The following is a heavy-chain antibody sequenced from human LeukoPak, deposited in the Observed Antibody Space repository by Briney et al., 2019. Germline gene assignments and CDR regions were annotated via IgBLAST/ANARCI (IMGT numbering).Heavy chain of an antibody. CDR3: ARDTRSRGTMVRGAIADAFDI. CDR1: GYTFTSYY. V-gene: IGHV1-46*01. Sequence: ASVKVSCKASGYTFTSYYMHWVRQAPGQGLEWMGIINPSGGSTSYAQKFQGRVTMTRDMSTSTVYMELSSLRSEDTAVYYCARDTRSRGTMVRGAIADAFDIWGQGTMVTVSS. CDR2: INPSGGST. J-gene: IGHJ3*02. D-gene: IGHD3-10*01.